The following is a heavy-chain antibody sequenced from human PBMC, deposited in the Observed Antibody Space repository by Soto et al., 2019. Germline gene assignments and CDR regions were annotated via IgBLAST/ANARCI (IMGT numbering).Heavy chain of an antibody. CDR2: INPSGGST. V-gene: IGHV1-46*03. D-gene: IGHD2-15*01. CDR3: ARSIVVVVAATAQTFDY. J-gene: IGHJ4*02. Sequence: QVQLVQSGAEVKKPGASVKVSCKASGYTFTSYYMHWVRQAPGQGLEWMGIINPSGGSTSYAQKFQGRVTMTRDTSTSTVYMELSSLRSEDMAVYYCARSIVVVVAATAQTFDYWGQGTLVTVSS. CDR1: GYTFTSYY.